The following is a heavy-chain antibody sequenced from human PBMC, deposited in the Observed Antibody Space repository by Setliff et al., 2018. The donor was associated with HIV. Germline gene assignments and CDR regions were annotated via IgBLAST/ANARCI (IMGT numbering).Heavy chain of an antibody. CDR2: ISGSGGDT. CDR3: AKKTAAYTSGSWLHY. J-gene: IGHJ4*02. D-gene: IGHD3-10*01. CDR1: GFTFSSYA. Sequence: PGESLKISCASSGFTFSSYAMTWVRQAPGKGLECVAVISGSGGDTYYADSVKGRFVISREKSKSTLYLQMNSLRAEDTAVYYCAKKTAAYTSGSWLHYWGQGTLVTVSS. V-gene: IGHV3-23*01.